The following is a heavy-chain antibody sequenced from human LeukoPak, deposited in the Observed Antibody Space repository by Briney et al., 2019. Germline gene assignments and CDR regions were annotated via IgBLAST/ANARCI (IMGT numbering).Heavy chain of an antibody. D-gene: IGHD6-19*01. CDR1: GFTFSSYW. V-gene: IGHV3-7*01. J-gene: IGHJ4*02. CDR2: IKQDGSEK. CDR3: ARVAAVAGTVIDY. Sequence: PGGSLRLSCAASGFTFSSYWMSWVRQAPGKGLEWVANIKQDGSEKYYVDSVKGRFTISRDNAKNSLNLQMNSLRAEDTAVYYCARVAAVAGTVIDYWGQGTLVTVSS.